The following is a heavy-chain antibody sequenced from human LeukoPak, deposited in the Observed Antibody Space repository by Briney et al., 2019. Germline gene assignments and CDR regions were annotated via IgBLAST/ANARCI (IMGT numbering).Heavy chain of an antibody. CDR1: GYTFTGYY. CDR2: INPNSGGT. Sequence: ASVKVSCKASGYTFTGYYMHWMRQAPGQGLEWMGWINPNSGGTNYAQKFQGRVTMTRDTSISTAYMELSRLRSDDTAVYYCARAEYDFWSGYYPGVDYYYMDVWGKGTTVTVSS. D-gene: IGHD3-3*01. J-gene: IGHJ6*03. V-gene: IGHV1-2*02. CDR3: ARAEYDFWSGYYPGVDYYYMDV.